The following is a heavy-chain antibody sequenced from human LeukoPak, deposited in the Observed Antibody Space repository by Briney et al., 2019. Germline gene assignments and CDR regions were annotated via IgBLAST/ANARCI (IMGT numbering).Heavy chain of an antibody. CDR1: GYIFTSYY. CDR2: INSSGGST. D-gene: IGHD3-10*02. J-gene: IGHJ6*02. Sequence: ASVKVSCKASGYIFTSYYMHWVRQAPGQGLEGMGIINSSGGSTSYAPKFQGRVTMTRDTPSSPVYMESSSLRAEGPAGNYWSGIPVRGVIKCYCYYGTDVWGQGTTVTVSS. CDR3: SGIPVRGVIKCYCYYGTDV. V-gene: IGHV1-46*01.